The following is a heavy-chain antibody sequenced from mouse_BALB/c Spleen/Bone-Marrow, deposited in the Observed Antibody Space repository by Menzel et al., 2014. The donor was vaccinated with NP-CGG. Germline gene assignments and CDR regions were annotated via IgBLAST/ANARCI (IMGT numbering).Heavy chain of an antibody. D-gene: IGHD5-1*01. CDR1: GYSFTSYW. V-gene: IGHV1-5*01. Sequence: VQLKESGTVLARPGASVKMSCKASGYSFTSYWMHWVKQRPGQGLEWIGAIYPGNSNTNYNQKFKGKARLTAVTSASTAYMEFSSLTNEDSAVYYCTVSLTLYYFDYWGQGTTLTVSS. CDR3: TVSLTLYYFDY. J-gene: IGHJ2*01. CDR2: IYPGNSNT.